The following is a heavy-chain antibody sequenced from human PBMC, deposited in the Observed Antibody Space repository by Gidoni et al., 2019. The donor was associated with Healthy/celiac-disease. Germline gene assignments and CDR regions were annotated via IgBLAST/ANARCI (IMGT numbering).Heavy chain of an antibody. D-gene: IGHD6-13*01. J-gene: IGHJ5*02. V-gene: IGHV7-4-1*02. CDR2: INTNTGNP. Sequence: QVQLVHSGSECKKPVASVKVSFKSAVYTFTRYAMNLVRQAPGQGIEWMGWINTNTGNPTYAQGFTGSFVFSLDTSVSTAYLKISRLKAEDTAVYYCARGRPWEAAAGTSWGQGTLVTVSS. CDR1: VYTFTRYA. CDR3: ARGRPWEAAAGTS.